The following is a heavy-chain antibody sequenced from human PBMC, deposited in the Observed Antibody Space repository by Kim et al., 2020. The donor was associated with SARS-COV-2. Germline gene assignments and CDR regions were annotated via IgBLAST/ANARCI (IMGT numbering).Heavy chain of an antibody. J-gene: IGHJ6*02. CDR2: ISWNSGSI. CDR3: AKEAHVGATHYGMDV. Sequence: GGSLRLSCAASGFTFGDYAMHWVRQAPGKGLEWVSGISWNSGSIGYADSVKGRFTISRDNAKNSLYLQMNSLRAEDTALYYCAKEAHVGATHYGMDVWGQGTTVTVSS. CDR1: GFTFGDYA. D-gene: IGHD1-26*01. V-gene: IGHV3-9*01.